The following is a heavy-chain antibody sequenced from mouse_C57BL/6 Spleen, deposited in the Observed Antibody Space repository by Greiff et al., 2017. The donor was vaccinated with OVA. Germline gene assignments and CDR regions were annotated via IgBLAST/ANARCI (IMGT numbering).Heavy chain of an antibody. Sequence: EVQLQQSGPELVKPGASVKISCKASGYSFTGYYMNWVKQSPEKSLEWIGEINPSTGGTTYNQKFKAKATLTVDKSSSTAYMQLKSLTSEDSAVYYCARDNEYAMDYWGQGTSVTVSS. CDR2: INPSTGGT. D-gene: IGHD1-3*01. CDR1: GYSFTGYY. CDR3: ARDNEYAMDY. V-gene: IGHV1-42*01. J-gene: IGHJ4*01.